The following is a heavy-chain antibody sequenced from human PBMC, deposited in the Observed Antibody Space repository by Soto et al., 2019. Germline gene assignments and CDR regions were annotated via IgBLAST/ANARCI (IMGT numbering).Heavy chain of an antibody. Sequence: QVQLQESGPGLVKPSETLSLTCSVSGGSVNTNYWSWIRQAPGKGLEWIGNAYHSGNSYYNPSLESRVTISVDTSRNQFSLKMTSVTAADTAVYYCARSQSGYSSSWLDPWGQGTLVTVSS. D-gene: IGHD6-13*01. J-gene: IGHJ5*02. CDR1: GGSVNTNY. V-gene: IGHV4-59*02. CDR3: ARSQSGYSSSWLDP. CDR2: AYHSGNS.